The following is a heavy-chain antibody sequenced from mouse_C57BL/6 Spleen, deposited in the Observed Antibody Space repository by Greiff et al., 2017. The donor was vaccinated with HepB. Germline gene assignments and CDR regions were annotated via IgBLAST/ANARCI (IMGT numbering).Heavy chain of an antibody. V-gene: IGHV1-15*01. CDR3: TRSRSSGYDFDY. Sequence: VQLQQSGAELVRPGASVTLSCKASGYTFTDYEMHWVKQTPVHGLEWIGAIDPETGGTAYNQKFKGKAILTADKSSSTAYMELRSLTSEDSAVYYCTRSRSSGYDFDYWGQGTTLTVSS. CDR1: GYTFTDYE. J-gene: IGHJ2*01. D-gene: IGHD3-2*02. CDR2: IDPETGGT.